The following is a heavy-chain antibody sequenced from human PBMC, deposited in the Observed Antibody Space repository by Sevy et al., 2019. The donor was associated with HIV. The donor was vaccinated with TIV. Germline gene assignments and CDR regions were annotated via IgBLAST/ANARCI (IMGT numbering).Heavy chain of an antibody. CDR3: ARVGGGGYYDPWSGYLEFDP. CDR2: VSASGGST. J-gene: IGHJ5*02. V-gene: IGHV3-23*01. Sequence: GGSLRLSFVGSGFSFSSDAMSWVRQAPGKGLQWVATVSASGGSTYYADSVRGRFSITRDNSKNTLYVKMNSLRAEDKAVYYCARVGGGGYYDPWSGYLEFDPWGQGTLVTVSS. D-gene: IGHD3-3*01. CDR1: GFSFSSDA.